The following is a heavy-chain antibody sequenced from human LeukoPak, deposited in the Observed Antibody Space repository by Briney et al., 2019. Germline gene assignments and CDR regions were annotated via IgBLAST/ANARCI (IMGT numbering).Heavy chain of an antibody. CDR3: ASGSGSQNSREAFDI. Sequence: GASVKVSCKASGYTFTGYYMHWVRQAPGQGLEWMGWINPNSGGTNYAQKFQGRVTMTRDTSISTAYMELSRLRSDDTAVYYCASGSGSQNSREAFDIWGQGTMVTVSS. V-gene: IGHV1-2*02. CDR2: INPNSGGT. CDR1: GYTFTGYY. J-gene: IGHJ3*02. D-gene: IGHD1-26*01.